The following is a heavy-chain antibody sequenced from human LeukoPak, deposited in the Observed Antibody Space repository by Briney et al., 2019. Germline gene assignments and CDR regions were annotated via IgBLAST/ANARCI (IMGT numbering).Heavy chain of an antibody. CDR2: INPNSGGT. Sequence: ASVKVSCKASGYTFTGYYMHWVRQAPGQGLEWMGWINPNSGGTNYAQKFQGRVTMTRDTSISTAYMELSRLRSDDTAVYYCARTPSPWYCGGESYDAFDIWGQGTMVTVSS. D-gene: IGHD2-21*01. CDR1: GYTFTGYY. CDR3: ARTPSPWYCGGESYDAFDI. V-gene: IGHV1-2*02. J-gene: IGHJ3*02.